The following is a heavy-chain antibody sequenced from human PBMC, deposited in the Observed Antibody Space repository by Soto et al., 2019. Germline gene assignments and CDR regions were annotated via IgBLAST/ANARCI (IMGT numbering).Heavy chain of an antibody. CDR3: AKAPPIRLSDYYGMDV. Sequence: EVQLLESGGGLVQPGGSLRLSCAASGFTFSSYAMSWVRQAPGKGLEWVSAISGSGGSTYYADSVKGRFTISRDNSKNTLYLQMNSLRAEDTAVYYCAKAPPIRLSDYYGMDVWGQGTTVTVSS. V-gene: IGHV3-23*01. CDR1: GFTFSSYA. J-gene: IGHJ6*02. CDR2: ISGSGGST. D-gene: IGHD3-16*01.